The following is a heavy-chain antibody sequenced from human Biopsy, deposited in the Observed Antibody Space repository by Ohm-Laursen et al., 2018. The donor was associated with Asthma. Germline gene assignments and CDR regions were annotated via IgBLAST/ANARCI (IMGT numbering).Heavy chain of an antibody. CDR3: ARGDSSNWSHYYFDY. V-gene: IGHV3-74*01. D-gene: IGHD3-22*01. CDR1: RFTYE. J-gene: IGHJ4*02. CDR2: INVEGTTT. Sequence: SLRLSCAASRFTYEMHWVRQAPGKGLVWVSRINVEGTTTNYADSVKGRFTISRDYSKSTLYLQMHSLRAEDTAVYYCARGDSSNWSHYYFDYWGQGTLVTVSS.